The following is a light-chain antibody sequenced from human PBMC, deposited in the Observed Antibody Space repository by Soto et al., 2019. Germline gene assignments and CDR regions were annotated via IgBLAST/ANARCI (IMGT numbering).Light chain of an antibody. V-gene: IGKV3-20*01. Sequence: EIVLTQSPGTLSLSPGERATLSCRASPSVSSTYLAWYQQKPGQAPRLLIYGGSSRATGIPDRFSGSGSGTDFTLTISRLEPEDFAVYYCQQYYQWPSYTFGQGTKVDIK. J-gene: IGKJ2*01. CDR2: GGS. CDR3: QQYYQWPSYT. CDR1: PSVSSTY.